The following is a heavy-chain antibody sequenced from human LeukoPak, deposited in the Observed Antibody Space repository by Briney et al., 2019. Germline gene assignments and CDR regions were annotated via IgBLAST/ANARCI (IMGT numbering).Heavy chain of an antibody. CDR2: IIPIFGTA. D-gene: IGHD4-17*01. Sequence: ASVKVSCKASGGTFSSYAISWVRQAPGQGLEWMGGIIPIFGTANYAQKFQGRVTITADESTSTAYMELSSLRSEDTAVYYCARVEDDYGDYGGHYWGQGTLVTVSS. CDR1: GGTFSSYA. V-gene: IGHV1-69*13. J-gene: IGHJ4*02. CDR3: ARVEDDYGDYGGHY.